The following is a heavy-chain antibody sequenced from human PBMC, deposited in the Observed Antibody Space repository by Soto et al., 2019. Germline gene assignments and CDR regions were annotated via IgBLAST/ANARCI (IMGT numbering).Heavy chain of an antibody. J-gene: IGHJ4*02. V-gene: IGHV3-15*01. Sequence: EVQLVESGGGLVKPGGTLRVSCAASGTTFSNVWMTWVRQAPGKGLEWVGRIKSKTDGGTTDYGAPVRGRFTISRDDSKNTLYLQMNSLKTEDTAVYYCTTGRFSSSLYFDSWGQGTLVTVSS. CDR2: IKSKTDGGTT. CDR1: GTTFSNVW. CDR3: TTGRFSSSLYFDS. D-gene: IGHD6-6*01.